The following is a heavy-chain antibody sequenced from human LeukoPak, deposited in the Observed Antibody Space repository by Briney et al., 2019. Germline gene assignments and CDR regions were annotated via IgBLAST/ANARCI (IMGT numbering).Heavy chain of an antibody. Sequence: PSETLSLTCTVSGGSISSSSYCLGWIRQPPGNGLEWVGSTYYIGSTYYNPSLRSRVTISVDTSKHQFSLKLSSVTAADTAVYYCARDPIVVVPAAIDWFDPWGQGTLVTVSS. D-gene: IGHD2-2*01. CDR2: TYYIGST. CDR3: ARDPIVVVPAAIDWFDP. J-gene: IGHJ5*02. CDR1: GGSISSSSYC. V-gene: IGHV4-39*07.